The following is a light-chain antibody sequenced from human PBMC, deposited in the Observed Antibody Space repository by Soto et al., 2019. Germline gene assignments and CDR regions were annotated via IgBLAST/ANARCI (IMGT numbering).Light chain of an antibody. V-gene: IGKV3-15*01. CDR1: QSVSSK. CDR2: GVS. J-gene: IGKJ2*01. Sequence: EIVMTQSPATLSVSPGEGATLSCRASQSVSSKLAWFHQKPGQAPRLLIYGVSTRATDIPARFSGSGSGTEFTLTISRLQSEDVAVYYCQQYNNWPHTFGQGTKLEIK. CDR3: QQYNNWPHT.